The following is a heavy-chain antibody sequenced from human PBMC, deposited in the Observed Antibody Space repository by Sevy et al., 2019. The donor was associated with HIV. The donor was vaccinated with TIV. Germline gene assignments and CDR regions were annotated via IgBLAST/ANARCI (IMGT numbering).Heavy chain of an antibody. J-gene: IGHJ3*02. CDR1: GFTFGNHG. CDR2: IRYDGSNE. Sequence: GGSLRLSCAASGFTFGNHGMHWVRQAPGKGLEWVAFIRYDGSNEYYGDSVKGRFTISRDNSKDTLYLQMNSLRPEDTAVYFCAKDRKVLLVVYAIPFDVFDIWGHGTMVTVSS. D-gene: IGHD2-8*02. CDR3: AKDRKVLLVVYAIPFDVFDI. V-gene: IGHV3-30*02.